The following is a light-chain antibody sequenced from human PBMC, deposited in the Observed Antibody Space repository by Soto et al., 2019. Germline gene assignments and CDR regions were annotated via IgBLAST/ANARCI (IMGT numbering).Light chain of an antibody. CDR1: SSNIGSNY. V-gene: IGLV1-47*01. CDR2: KNN. Sequence: QSVLTQAPSASGTPGQRVTISCSGSSSNIGSNYVYWYQQLPGTAPKLLIYKNNQRPSGVPDRFSGSKSGTSASLAISGLRSEDEADYYCAAWDDSLMGVFGRGTKVTVL. CDR3: AAWDDSLMGV. J-gene: IGLJ3*02.